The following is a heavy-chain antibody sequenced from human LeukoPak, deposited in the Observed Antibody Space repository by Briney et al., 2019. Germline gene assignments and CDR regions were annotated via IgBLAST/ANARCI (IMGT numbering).Heavy chain of an antibody. J-gene: IGHJ5*02. CDR1: GFTFSSYS. CDR3: ARGGAVPANCFDP. V-gene: IGHV3-74*01. D-gene: IGHD2-2*01. CDR2: INSDGSST. Sequence: PGGSLRLSCAASGFTFSSYSMNWVRQAPGKGLVWVSRINSDGSSTTYAGSVKGRFTISRNNARNTLYLQMNTLRAEDTAVYYCARGGAVPANCFDPWGQGTLVTVSS.